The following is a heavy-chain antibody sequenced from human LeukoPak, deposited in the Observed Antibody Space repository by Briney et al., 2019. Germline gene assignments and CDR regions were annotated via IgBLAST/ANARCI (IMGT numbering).Heavy chain of an antibody. V-gene: IGHV4-59*12. CDR2: IYYSGST. CDR3: ARGYYGSGSLPYYYYYYMDV. CDR1: GESISGFY. D-gene: IGHD3-10*01. Sequence: SETLSLTCTVSGESISGFYWTWIRQPPGKGLEWIGYIYYSGSTNYNPSLKSRVTISVDTSKNQFSLKLSSVTAADMAVYYCARGYYGSGSLPYYYYYYMDVWGKGTTVTISS. J-gene: IGHJ6*03.